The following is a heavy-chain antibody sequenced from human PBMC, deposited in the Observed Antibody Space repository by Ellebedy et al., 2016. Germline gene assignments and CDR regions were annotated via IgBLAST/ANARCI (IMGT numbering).Heavy chain of an antibody. D-gene: IGHD5-12*01. Sequence: GGSLRLSCAASGFTFSSYAMSWVRQAPGKGLEWVSAISGSGGSTYYADSVRGRFTISRDNAKNSVFLQMNSLRADDTAVYYCARDPTTYLRYGNFDCWGQGTLVTVSS. CDR1: GFTFSSYA. CDR3: ARDPTTYLRYGNFDC. CDR2: ISGSGGST. J-gene: IGHJ4*02. V-gene: IGHV3-23*01.